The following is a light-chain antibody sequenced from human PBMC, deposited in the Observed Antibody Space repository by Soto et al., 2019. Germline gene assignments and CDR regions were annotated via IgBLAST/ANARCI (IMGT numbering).Light chain of an antibody. J-gene: IGKJ5*01. CDR2: GAS. CDR3: QHYGSSLSLT. V-gene: IGKV3-20*01. Sequence: ESVLTQSPGTLSLSPGERATLSCRASQSVSSNYLAWYQHKPGQAPRLLIYGASSRDTGIPDRFSGSGSGTDFTLTISKLEPEDFAVYYCQHYGSSLSLTFGQGTRLEIK. CDR1: QSVSSNY.